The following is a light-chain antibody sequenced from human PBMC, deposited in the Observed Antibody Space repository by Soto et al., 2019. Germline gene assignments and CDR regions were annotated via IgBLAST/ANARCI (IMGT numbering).Light chain of an antibody. V-gene: IGKV3D-15*01. CDR3: QQYNDWSLT. CDR2: GAS. CDR1: QSVGRR. Sequence: IQMTQSPATRSSSPGDGATLSCRASQSVGRRLAWYQQKPGQTPKPLMYGASTGPSGIPARFSGSVSGTEGTITIISLKKEDASVYYCQQYNDWSLTFGRGTKVDIK. J-gene: IGKJ4*02.